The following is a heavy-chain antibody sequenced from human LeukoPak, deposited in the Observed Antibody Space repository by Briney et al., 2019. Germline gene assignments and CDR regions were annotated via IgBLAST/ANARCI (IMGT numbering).Heavy chain of an antibody. J-gene: IGHJ6*02. Sequence: ASVKVSCKASGCTFTSYGISWVRQAPGQGLEWMGWISAYNGNTNYAQKLQGRVTMTTDTSTSTAYMELRSLRSDDTAVYYCARDDRVPAAINYYYYGMDVWGQGTTVTVSS. CDR3: ARDDRVPAAINYYYYGMDV. CDR1: GCTFTSYG. CDR2: ISAYNGNT. D-gene: IGHD2-2*02. V-gene: IGHV1-18*01.